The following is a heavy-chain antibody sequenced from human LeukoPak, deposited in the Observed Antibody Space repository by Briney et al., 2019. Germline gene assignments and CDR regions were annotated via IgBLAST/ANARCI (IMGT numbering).Heavy chain of an antibody. V-gene: IGHV3-7*03. Sequence: GGSLRLSCAASGFTSSDYYMSWIRQAPGKGLEWVANINQDESEKKYVDSVKGRFTISRDNARNSLSLQMNSLRAEDTAVYYCARGYDILTGYYYFDYWGQGTLVTVSS. CDR1: GFTSSDYY. CDR2: INQDESEK. CDR3: ARGYDILTGYYYFDY. J-gene: IGHJ4*02. D-gene: IGHD3-9*01.